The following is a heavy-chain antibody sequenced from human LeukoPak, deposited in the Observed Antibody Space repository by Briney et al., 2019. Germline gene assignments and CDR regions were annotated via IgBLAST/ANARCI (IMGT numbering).Heavy chain of an antibody. CDR1: GYSFTTNW. D-gene: IGHD6-6*01. V-gene: IGHV5-51*01. J-gene: IGHJ4*02. CDR2: IYPGDSDT. CDR3: ARQVIGSSSGYYFDY. Sequence: GESLKISCKGSGYSFTTNWIGWVRQMPGKGLGWMGIIYPGDSDTRYSPSFQGQVTISADKSISTAYLQWSSLKASDTAMYYCARQVIGSSSGYYFDYWGQGTLVTVSS.